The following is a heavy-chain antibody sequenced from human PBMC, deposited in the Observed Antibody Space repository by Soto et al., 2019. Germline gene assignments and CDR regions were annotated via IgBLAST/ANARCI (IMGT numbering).Heavy chain of an antibody. V-gene: IGHV3-33*01. Sequence: PGGSLRLSCAASGFTFSSYGMHWVRQAPGKGLEWVAVIWYDGSNKYYADSVKGRFPISRDNSKNTLYLQMNSLRAEDTAVYYCARDGLDCSGGSCYSNYYYYYMDVWGKGTTVTVSS. CDR1: GFTFSSYG. D-gene: IGHD2-15*01. J-gene: IGHJ6*03. CDR2: IWYDGSNK. CDR3: ARDGLDCSGGSCYSNYYYYYMDV.